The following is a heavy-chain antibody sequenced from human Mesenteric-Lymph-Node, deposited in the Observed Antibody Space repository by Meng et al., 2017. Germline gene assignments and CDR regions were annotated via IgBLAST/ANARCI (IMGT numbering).Heavy chain of an antibody. Sequence: SETLSLTCAVYGGSFSGYYWSWIRQPPGKGLEWIGEINHSGSTNYNPSLKSRVTISVDTSKNQFSLKLSSVTAADTAVYYCARDARDGYNYGWYFDLWGRGTLVTVSS. J-gene: IGHJ2*01. V-gene: IGHV4-34*01. D-gene: IGHD5-24*01. CDR2: INHSGST. CDR3: ARDARDGYNYGWYFDL. CDR1: GGSFSGYY.